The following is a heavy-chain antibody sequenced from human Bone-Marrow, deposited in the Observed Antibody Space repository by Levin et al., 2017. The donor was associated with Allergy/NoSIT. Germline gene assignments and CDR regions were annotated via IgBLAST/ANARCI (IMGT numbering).Heavy chain of an antibody. CDR3: VRASCTSRMCLLDS. CDR2: INVNTGDT. CDR1: GYVFTGYY. J-gene: IGHJ4*02. D-gene: IGHD2-8*02. Sequence: GESLKISCKASGYVFTGYYINWVRQAPGQGLEWMGRINVNTGDTNSKEKFQGRVTMTTDTSITTTYLELSGLRSDDTALYFCVRASCTSRMCLLDSWGQGTLVTVSS. V-gene: IGHV1-2*06.